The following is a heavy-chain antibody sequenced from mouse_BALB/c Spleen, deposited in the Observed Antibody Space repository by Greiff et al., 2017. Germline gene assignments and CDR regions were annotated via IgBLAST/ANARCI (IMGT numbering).Heavy chain of an antibody. CDR3: ARVGRSTMITAGAWFAY. CDR2: IWWDDDK. D-gene: IGHD2-4*01. Sequence: QVTLKVSGPGILQPSQTLSLTCSFSGFSLSTSGMGVGWIRQPSGRGLEWLAHIWWDDDKRYNPALKSRLTIPKDTSSNQVFLKIASVDTAGTATYYCARVGRSTMITAGAWFAYWGQGTLVTVSA. CDR1: GFSLSTSGMG. V-gene: IGHV8-8*01. J-gene: IGHJ3*01.